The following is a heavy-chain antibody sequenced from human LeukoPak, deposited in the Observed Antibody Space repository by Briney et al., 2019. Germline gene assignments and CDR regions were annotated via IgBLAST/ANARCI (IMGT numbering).Heavy chain of an antibody. V-gene: IGHV1-69*04. CDR2: IIPILGIA. Sequence: ASVKVSCKASGCTLISYAISWVRQAPGQGLERMGRIIPILGIANYAQKFQGRVTITADKSTSTAYMELSSLRSEDTAVYYCAPQKVGYGSGWIDIDYWGQGTLVTVSS. CDR3: APQKVGYGSGWIDIDY. CDR1: GCTLISYA. J-gene: IGHJ4*02. D-gene: IGHD6-19*01.